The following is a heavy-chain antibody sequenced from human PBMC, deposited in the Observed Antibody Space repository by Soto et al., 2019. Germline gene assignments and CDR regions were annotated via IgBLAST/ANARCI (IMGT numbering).Heavy chain of an antibody. CDR2: ISYDGSTQ. CDR3: VKDRQHCSGGPCRRSFDS. V-gene: IGHV3-30*18. D-gene: IGHD2-15*01. Sequence: QVQLVESGGGVVQPGRSLRLSCAASGFHFSTYGMHWVRQAPGKGLEWVTFISYDGSTQYYADSVKGRFTVSRDNPKNTVSLQMNSLRPEDTAVYYCVKDRQHCSGGPCRRSFDSWGQGNLVTVSS. CDR1: GFHFSTYG. J-gene: IGHJ4*02.